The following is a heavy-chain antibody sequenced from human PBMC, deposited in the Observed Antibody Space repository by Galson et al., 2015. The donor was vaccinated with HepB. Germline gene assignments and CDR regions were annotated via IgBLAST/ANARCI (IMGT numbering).Heavy chain of an antibody. J-gene: IGHJ3*02. Sequence: SVKVSCKASGGTFSSYAISWVRQAPGQGLEWMGGIIPIFGTANYAQKFQGRVTITADESTSTAYMELSSLRSEDTAVYYCARPARLLYYYDSSGYYILGAFDIWGQGTMVTVSS. V-gene: IGHV1-69*13. CDR3: ARPARLLYYYDSSGYYILGAFDI. CDR1: GGTFSSYA. CDR2: IIPIFGTA. D-gene: IGHD3-22*01.